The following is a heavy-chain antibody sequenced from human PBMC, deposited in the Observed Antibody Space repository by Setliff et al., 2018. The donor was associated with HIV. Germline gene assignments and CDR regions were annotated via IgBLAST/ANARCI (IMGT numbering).Heavy chain of an antibody. V-gene: IGHV4-61*02. Sequence: TSETLSLTCTVSGGTISSDNYYWSWIRQPAGKGLEWIGRMYTSGSTNYNPSLKSRVTISVDTSKRQFSLKPSSLTAADTAVYYCAREERKAPAGSGYYYYGMDVWGQGTMVTVSS. CDR1: GGTISSDNYY. CDR2: MYTSGST. CDR3: AREERKAPAGSGYYYYGMDV. J-gene: IGHJ6*02. D-gene: IGHD6-13*01.